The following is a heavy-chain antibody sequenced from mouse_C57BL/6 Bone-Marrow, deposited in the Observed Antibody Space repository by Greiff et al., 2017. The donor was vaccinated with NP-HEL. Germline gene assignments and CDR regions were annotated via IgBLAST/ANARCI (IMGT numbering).Heavy chain of an antibody. J-gene: IGHJ4*01. CDR2: IYPRSGNT. V-gene: IGHV1-81*01. Sequence: VKLMESGAELARPGASVKLSCKASGYTFTSYGISWVKQRTGQGLEWIGEIYPRSGNTYYNEKFKGKATLTADKSSSTAYMELRSLTSEDSAVYFCARELGRWYAMDYWGQGTSVTVSS. CDR3: ARELGRWYAMDY. CDR1: GYTFTSYG. D-gene: IGHD4-1*01.